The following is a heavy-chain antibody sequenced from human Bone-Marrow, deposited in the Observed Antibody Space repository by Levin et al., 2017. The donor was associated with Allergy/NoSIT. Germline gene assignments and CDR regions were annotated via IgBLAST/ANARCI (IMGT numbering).Heavy chain of an antibody. CDR2: IYNSGST. V-gene: IGHV4-59*01. Sequence: SPTLSLPCAVSGGSINSYYWSWIRQPPGKGLEWIGYIYNSGSTDYNPSLKSRVTISVDTSKNQFSLRLNSVTAADTAVYYCARDREFGYWGQGILVTVSS. CDR3: ARDREFGY. CDR1: GGSINSYY. J-gene: IGHJ4*02.